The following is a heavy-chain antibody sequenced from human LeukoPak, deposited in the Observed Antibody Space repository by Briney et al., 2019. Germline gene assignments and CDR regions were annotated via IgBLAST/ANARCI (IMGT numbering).Heavy chain of an antibody. CDR3: AIAIHPYSSLNNWFDP. Sequence: VESLKISCKGSGYSFTSYWIGWVRQMPGKGLEWMGIIYPGDSDTRYSPSFQGQVTISADKSISTAYLQWSSLKASDTAMYYCAIAIHPYSSLNNWFDPWGQGTLVTVSS. CDR2: IYPGDSDT. V-gene: IGHV5-51*01. D-gene: IGHD6-13*01. J-gene: IGHJ5*02. CDR1: GYSFTSYW.